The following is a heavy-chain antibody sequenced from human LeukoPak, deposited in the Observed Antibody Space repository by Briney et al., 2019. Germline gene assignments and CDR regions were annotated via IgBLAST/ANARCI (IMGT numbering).Heavy chain of an antibody. J-gene: IGHJ5*02. CDR3: ARLGIAAGRAFDP. CDR2: IYYSGST. CDR1: GGSMTSSSYY. Sequence: SETLSLTCTVSGGSMTSSSYYWGWIRQPPGKGLEWIGSIYYSGSTYYNPSLKSRVTISVDTSKNQFSLKLSSVTAADTAVYYCARLGIAAGRAFDPWGQGTLVTVSS. D-gene: IGHD6-13*01. V-gene: IGHV4-39*07.